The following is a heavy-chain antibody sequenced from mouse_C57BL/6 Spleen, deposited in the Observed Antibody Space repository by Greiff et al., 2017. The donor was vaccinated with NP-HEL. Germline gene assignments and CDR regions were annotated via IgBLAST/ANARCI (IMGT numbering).Heavy chain of an antibody. CDR3: ARAFTTGTSSYYFDY. V-gene: IGHV1-81*01. D-gene: IGHD4-1*02. CDR2: IYPRSGNT. CDR1: GYTFTSYG. J-gene: IGHJ2*01. Sequence: QVQLKESGAELARPGASVKLSCKASGYTFTSYGISWVKQRTGQGLEWIGEIYPRSGNTYYNEKFKGKATLTADKSSSTAYMELRSLTSEDSAVYFCARAFTTGTSSYYFDYWGQGTTLTVSS.